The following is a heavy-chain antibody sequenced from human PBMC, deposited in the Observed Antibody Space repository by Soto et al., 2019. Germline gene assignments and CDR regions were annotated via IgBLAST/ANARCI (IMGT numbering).Heavy chain of an antibody. CDR3: ARFVSVYDSKNNAFDI. Sequence: SETLSLTCAVYGGSSRGYYWSWIRQPPGKGLEWIGEINRSGSTNYNPSLKSRVTISVDTSKNQFSLKLSSVTAADTAVYYCARFVSVYDSKNNAFDIWGQETMVTVSS. CDR2: INRSGST. V-gene: IGHV4-34*01. J-gene: IGHJ3*02. D-gene: IGHD5-12*01. CDR1: GGSSRGYY.